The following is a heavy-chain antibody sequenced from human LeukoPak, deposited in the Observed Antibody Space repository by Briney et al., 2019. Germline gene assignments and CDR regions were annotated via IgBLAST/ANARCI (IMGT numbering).Heavy chain of an antibody. J-gene: IGHJ4*02. CDR2: IYAGGRT. Sequence: GGSLRLSCGVSGITVSSNYMSWVRQAPGKGLEWVSVIYAGGRTYYADSVKGRFTISRDNSKNTLYLQMNRLRAEDTAVYYCARGGIEDTYGLYDYWGQGTLVTVSS. V-gene: IGHV3-66*01. CDR1: GITVSSNY. CDR3: ARGGIEDTYGLYDY. D-gene: IGHD5-18*01.